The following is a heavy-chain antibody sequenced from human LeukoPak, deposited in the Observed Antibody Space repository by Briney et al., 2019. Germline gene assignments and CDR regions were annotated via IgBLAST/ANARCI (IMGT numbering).Heavy chain of an antibody. CDR3: ARDPYHGSGSRSDY. CDR2: IIPIFGTA. D-gene: IGHD3-10*01. Sequence: ASVKVSCKASGGTFSSYAISWVRQAPGQGLEWMGGIIPIFGTANYAQKFQGRVTITADESTSTAYMELSSLRSEDTAVYYCARDPYHGSGSRSDYWGQGTLVTVSS. J-gene: IGHJ4*02. V-gene: IGHV1-69*13. CDR1: GGTFSSYA.